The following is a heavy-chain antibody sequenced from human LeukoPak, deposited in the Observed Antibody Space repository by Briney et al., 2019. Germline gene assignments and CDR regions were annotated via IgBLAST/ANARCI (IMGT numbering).Heavy chain of an antibody. J-gene: IGHJ4*02. Sequence: GGSLRLSCAASGFTFSSYSMNWVRQAPGKGLEWVSYISSSSTIYYSDSVKGRFTISRDNAKNSLYLQMSSLRAEDTAVYYCARGPSYCSSTSCPHDYWGQGTLVTVSS. V-gene: IGHV3-48*01. CDR3: ARGPSYCSSTSCPHDY. D-gene: IGHD2-2*01. CDR2: ISSSSTI. CDR1: GFTFSSYS.